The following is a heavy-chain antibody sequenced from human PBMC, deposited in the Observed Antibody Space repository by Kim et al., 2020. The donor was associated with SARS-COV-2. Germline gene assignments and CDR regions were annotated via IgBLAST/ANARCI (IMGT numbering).Heavy chain of an antibody. Sequence: GGSLRLSCAASGFTFSSYAMSWVRQAPGKGLEWVSAISGSGGSTYYADSVKGRFTISRDNSKNTLYLQMNSLRAEDTAVYYCAKGVGRGDYYGMDVWGQGTTVTVSS. D-gene: IGHD1-26*01. CDR1: GFTFSSYA. V-gene: IGHV3-23*01. CDR2: ISGSGGST. J-gene: IGHJ6*02. CDR3: AKGVGRGDYYGMDV.